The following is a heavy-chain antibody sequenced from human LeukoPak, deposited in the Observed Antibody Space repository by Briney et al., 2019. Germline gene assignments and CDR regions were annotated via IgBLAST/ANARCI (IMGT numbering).Heavy chain of an antibody. V-gene: IGHV3-23*01. Sequence: GGSLRLSCAASGFTFSSYAMSWVRQAPGKGLEWVSAISGSGGSTYYADSVKGRFTISRDNSKNTLYLQMNSLRAEDTAVYYCAKDGATITFGGVIVTNDAFDIWGQGTMVTVSS. J-gene: IGHJ3*02. CDR1: GFTFSSYA. CDR3: AKDGATITFGGVIVTNDAFDI. CDR2: ISGSGGST. D-gene: IGHD3-16*02.